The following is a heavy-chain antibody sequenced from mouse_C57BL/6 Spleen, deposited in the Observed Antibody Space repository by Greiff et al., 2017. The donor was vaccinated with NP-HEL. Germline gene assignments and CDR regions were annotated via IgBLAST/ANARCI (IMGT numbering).Heavy chain of an antibody. CDR2: ISYDGSN. CDR1: GYSITSGYY. J-gene: IGHJ3*01. CDR3: ARGGAYYSLAY. Sequence: EVKLQESGPGLVKPSQSLSLTCSVTGYSITSGYYWNWIRQFPGNKLEWMGYISYDGSNNYNPSLKNRISITRDTSKNQFFLKLNSVITEDTATYYCARGGAYYSLAYWGQGTLVTVSA. V-gene: IGHV3-6*01. D-gene: IGHD2-12*01.